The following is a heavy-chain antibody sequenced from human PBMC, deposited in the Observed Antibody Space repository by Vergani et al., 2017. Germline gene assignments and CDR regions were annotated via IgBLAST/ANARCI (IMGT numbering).Heavy chain of an antibody. CDR2: ISPIFGTT. J-gene: IGHJ4*02. Sequence: QGQLAQSGAEVKKPGSSVKVSCKASGGTFSSNSISWVRQAPGQGLEWMGRISPIFGTTSYAQKFQGRVTILADESTCTAYMELSSLRSEDTAVYYCARSGGYYSYYFDFWGQGTLVTVSS. D-gene: IGHD3-22*01. CDR3: ARSGGYYSYYFDF. V-gene: IGHV1-69*13. CDR1: GGTFSSNS.